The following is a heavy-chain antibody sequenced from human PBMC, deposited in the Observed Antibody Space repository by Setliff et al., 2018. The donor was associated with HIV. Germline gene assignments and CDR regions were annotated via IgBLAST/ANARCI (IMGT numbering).Heavy chain of an antibody. Sequence: SETLSLTCSVSSGSVSGYYWGWIRQPPGKKLEWIGYIHSSGSTIYSASLKSRVSISVDTSKNQVSLRLSSVTAADTAVYHCRGVDTAMVRFFDYWGQGTLVTVSS. V-gene: IGHV4-59*08. CDR3: RGVDTAMVRFFDY. J-gene: IGHJ4*02. CDR1: SGSVSGYY. CDR2: IHSSGST. D-gene: IGHD5-18*01.